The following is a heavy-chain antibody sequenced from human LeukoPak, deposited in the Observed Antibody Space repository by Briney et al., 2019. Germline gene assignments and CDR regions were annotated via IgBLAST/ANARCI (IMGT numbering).Heavy chain of an antibody. V-gene: IGHV3-30-3*01. J-gene: IGHJ4*02. Sequence: QPGGSLRLSCAASGFTFRNYVIHWVRQAPGKGLEWVAVTSSDLNVKLYADSVKGRFTISRDNSRSTLYLQMNSLRPEDTAIYYCAREGYYGSVSPPSLYFDYWGQGTLVTVSS. CDR1: GFTFRNYV. CDR3: AREGYYGSVSPPSLYFDY. CDR2: TSSDLNVK. D-gene: IGHD3-10*01.